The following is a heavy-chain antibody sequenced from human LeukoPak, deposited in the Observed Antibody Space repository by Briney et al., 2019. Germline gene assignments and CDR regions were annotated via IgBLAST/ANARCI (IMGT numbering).Heavy chain of an antibody. CDR3: ARDRGTVTTMDY. V-gene: IGHV1-2*02. D-gene: IGHD4-17*01. CDR2: INPNSGGT. J-gene: IGHJ4*02. CDR1: GYTFTGYY. Sequence: ASVKVSCKASGYTFTGYYMHWVRQAPGQGLEWMGWINPNSGGTNYAQKFQGRVTMTRDTSISTAYMELSRLRSDDTAVYYCARDRGTVTTMDYWGQGTLVTASS.